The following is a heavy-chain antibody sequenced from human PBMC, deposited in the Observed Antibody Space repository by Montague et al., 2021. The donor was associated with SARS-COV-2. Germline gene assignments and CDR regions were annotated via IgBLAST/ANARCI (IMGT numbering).Heavy chain of an antibody. D-gene: IGHD1-1*01. CDR1: GFSFRSYA. Sequence: SLRLFCAASGFSFRSYAMHWVRQAPGKGLAWVSGMSGAGGSTYYADSVKGRFTISRDNSKNTLYLQMSSLRAEDTAIYYCARAPPHDWNDLRSLDYWGQGTLVTVSS. J-gene: IGHJ4*02. CDR2: MSGAGGST. CDR3: ARAPPHDWNDLRSLDY. V-gene: IGHV3-23*01.